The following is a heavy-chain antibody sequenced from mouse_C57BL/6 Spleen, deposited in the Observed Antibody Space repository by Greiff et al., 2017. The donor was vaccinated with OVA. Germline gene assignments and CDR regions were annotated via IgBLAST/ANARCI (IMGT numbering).Heavy chain of an antibody. CDR2: IHPNSGST. CDR3: ARYYDYDEGYAMDY. D-gene: IGHD2-4*01. V-gene: IGHV1-64*01. CDR1: GYTFTSYW. Sequence: QVQLQQPGAELVKPGASVKLSCKASGYTFTSYWMHWVKQRPGQGLEWIGMIHPNSGSTNYNEKFKGKATLTVDKSSSTAYMQLSSLTSEDSAVYYCARYYDYDEGYAMDYWGQGTSVTVSS. J-gene: IGHJ4*01.